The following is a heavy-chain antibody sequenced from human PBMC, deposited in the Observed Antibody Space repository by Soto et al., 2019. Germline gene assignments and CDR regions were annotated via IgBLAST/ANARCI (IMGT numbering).Heavy chain of an antibody. J-gene: IGHJ6*02. CDR1: GYTFTGYY. Sequence: ASVKVSCKASGYTFTGYYVHWVRQAPGQGLEWMGWINPNSGDTYLAQRFQGRVTMNRDTSIGTAYMELRGLTSDDTAEYYCAKEGAIVAAGTRVYLYNAMDVWGQGTTVTVSS. CDR2: INPNSGDT. D-gene: IGHD1-26*01. CDR3: AKEGAIVAAGTRVYLYNAMDV. V-gene: IGHV1-2*02.